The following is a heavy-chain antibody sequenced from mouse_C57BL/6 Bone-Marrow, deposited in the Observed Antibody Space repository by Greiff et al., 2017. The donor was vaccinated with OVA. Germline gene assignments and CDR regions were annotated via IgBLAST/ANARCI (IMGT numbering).Heavy chain of an antibody. CDR1: GFNIKDDY. CDR3: TTSGDYFDY. D-gene: IGHD2-13*01. V-gene: IGHV14-4*01. CDR2: IDPGNGDT. Sequence: VQLQQSGAELVRPGASVKLSCTASGFNIKDDYMHWVKQRPEQGLEWIGWIDPGNGDTEYASKFQGKATITADTSSNTAYLQLSSLTSEDTAVYYCTTSGDYFDYWGQGTTLTVSS. J-gene: IGHJ2*01.